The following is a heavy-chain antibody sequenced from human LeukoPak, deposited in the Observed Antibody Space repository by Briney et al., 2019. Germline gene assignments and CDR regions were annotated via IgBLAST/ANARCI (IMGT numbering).Heavy chain of an antibody. CDR2: ISGSGGST. CDR3: AKDRGSCSSTSCYRDGDDY. Sequence: GGSLRLSCAASGFTFSSYAMSWVRQAPGKGLEWVSAISGSGGSTYYADSVKGRFTISRDNSKNTPYLQMNSLRAEDTAVYYCAKDRGSCSSTSCYRDGDDYWGQGTLVTVSS. J-gene: IGHJ4*02. CDR1: GFTFSSYA. V-gene: IGHV3-23*01. D-gene: IGHD2-2*01.